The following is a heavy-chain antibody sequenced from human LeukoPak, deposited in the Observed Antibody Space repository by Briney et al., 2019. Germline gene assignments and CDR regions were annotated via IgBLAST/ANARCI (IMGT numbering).Heavy chain of an antibody. CDR1: GFTFSSYA. V-gene: IGHV3-23*01. D-gene: IGHD3-22*01. CDR2: ISGSGGST. Sequence: GGSLRLSCAASGFTFSSYAMSWVRQAPGKGLEWVSAISGSGGSTYYADSVKGRFTISRDNSKNTLYLQMNSLRAEDTAVYYCAKDFLQPLSGYRRIFDYWGQGTLVTVSS. J-gene: IGHJ4*02. CDR3: AKDFLQPLSGYRRIFDY.